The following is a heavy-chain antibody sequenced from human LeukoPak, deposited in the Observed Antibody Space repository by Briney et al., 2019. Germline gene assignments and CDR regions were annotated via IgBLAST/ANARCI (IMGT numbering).Heavy chain of an antibody. CDR1: GGTISSHF. J-gene: IGHJ4*02. D-gene: IGHD6-19*01. CDR3: TNDAQWLAFDY. V-gene: IGHV4-59*11. CDR2: IYNSGTT. Sequence: PSETLSLTCTVSGGTISSHFWNWIRQPPGKGLAWIGNIYNSGTTNYNPSLGSRVTISVATSKNQLYLKLTSVTAADTDVYSCTNDAQWLAFDYWGRVALVTVSS.